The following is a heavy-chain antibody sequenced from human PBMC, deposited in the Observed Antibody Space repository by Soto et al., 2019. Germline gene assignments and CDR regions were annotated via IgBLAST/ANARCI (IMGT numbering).Heavy chain of an antibody. Sequence: QVQLVQSGGGVVQPGRSLRLSCAASGFNFTSYAMHWVRQAPGKGLAWVAVISYDGSDKYYADSAKGRFTISRDNSKKTLYLQVNSLRTDDTAVYYCERGGIPVGWGHGTLVTVSS. V-gene: IGHV3-30-3*01. J-gene: IGHJ4*01. CDR2: ISYDGSDK. CDR3: ERGGIPVG. D-gene: IGHD6-19*01. CDR1: GFNFTSYA.